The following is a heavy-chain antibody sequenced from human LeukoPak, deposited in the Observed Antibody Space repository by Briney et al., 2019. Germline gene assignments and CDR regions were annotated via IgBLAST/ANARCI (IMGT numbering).Heavy chain of an antibody. Sequence: GGSLRLSCAASGFTFSSYAMSWVRQAPGKGLEWVSAISGSGGSTYYADSVKGRFTISRDNSKNTLYVQMNSLRAEDTAVYYCAKKVRMVRGVTYLDYWGQGTLVTVSS. CDR1: GFTFSSYA. CDR3: AKKVRMVRGVTYLDY. J-gene: IGHJ4*02. CDR2: ISGSGGST. D-gene: IGHD3-10*01. V-gene: IGHV3-23*01.